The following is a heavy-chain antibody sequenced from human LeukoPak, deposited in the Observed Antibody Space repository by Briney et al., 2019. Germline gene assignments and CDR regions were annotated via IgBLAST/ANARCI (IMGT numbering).Heavy chain of an antibody. CDR2: LTGYGGA. Sequence: RGGSLRLSCEASGLSFTNYAMMWVRQAPGKGLQWISTLTGYGGAYYADSGEGRFIISRDISKNTMFLQMYSLRAEDTAVYYCAKGAAAGKVDWFDPWGQGTLVTVSS. D-gene: IGHD6-13*01. V-gene: IGHV3-23*01. CDR1: GLSFTNYA. J-gene: IGHJ5*02. CDR3: AKGAAAGKVDWFDP.